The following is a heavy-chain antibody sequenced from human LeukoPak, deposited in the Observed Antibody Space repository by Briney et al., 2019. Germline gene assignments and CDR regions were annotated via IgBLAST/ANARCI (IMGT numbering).Heavy chain of an antibody. CDR3: ARDASALY. Sequence: GGSLXLSCAASGLIFSKYWMTWVRQAPGKGLEWVASIKPDGSEKYYLDSVKGRFTISRDNARDSLYMQMKSLRDDDTSVYFCARDASALYWGRGTLVTVSS. CDR1: GLIFSKYW. V-gene: IGHV3-7*01. J-gene: IGHJ4*02. CDR2: IKPDGSEK. D-gene: IGHD6-19*01.